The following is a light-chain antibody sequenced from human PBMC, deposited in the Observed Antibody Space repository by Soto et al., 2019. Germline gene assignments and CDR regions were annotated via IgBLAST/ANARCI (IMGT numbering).Light chain of an antibody. CDR3: QHYGA. CDR1: QSINNW. Sequence: DIQLTQSPSTLSASLGDRVTFTCRASQSINNWWAWYQQKPGKAPKVLICKASALETGVPSRFRGSGSGTAFTLTISSLQPDDFVIYYCQHYGAFGQGIKVEIK. V-gene: IGKV1-5*03. CDR2: KAS. J-gene: IGKJ1*01.